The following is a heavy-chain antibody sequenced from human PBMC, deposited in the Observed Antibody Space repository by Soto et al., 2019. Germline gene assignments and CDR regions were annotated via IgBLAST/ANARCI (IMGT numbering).Heavy chain of an antibody. J-gene: IGHJ3*02. CDR2: IYYSGST. V-gene: IGHV4-39*01. CDR1: GGSVSSGSYY. D-gene: IGHD3-10*01. Sequence: SETLALTCTVSGGSVSSGSYYWGRIRQPPGKGLEWIGSIYYSGSTYYNPSLKSRVTISVDTSKNQFSLKLSSVTAADTAVYYCAKGGSGSYSNDFDIWGQVTMVT. CDR3: AKGGSGSYSNDFDI.